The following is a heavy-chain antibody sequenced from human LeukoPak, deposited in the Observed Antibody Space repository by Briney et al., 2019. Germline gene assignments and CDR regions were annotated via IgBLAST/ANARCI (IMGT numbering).Heavy chain of an antibody. CDR2: IWYDGSNK. CDR1: GFTFSSHG. CDR3: ARDRGLYGSGSCGN. Sequence: PGISLRLSCAASGFTFSSHGMHWVRQAPGKGLECVAVIWYDGSNKYYPDSVKGRFTISRDNSKNTLYLQMNSLRAEDTAVYYCARDRGLYGSGSCGNWGQGTLVTVSS. D-gene: IGHD3-10*01. V-gene: IGHV3-33*01. J-gene: IGHJ4*02.